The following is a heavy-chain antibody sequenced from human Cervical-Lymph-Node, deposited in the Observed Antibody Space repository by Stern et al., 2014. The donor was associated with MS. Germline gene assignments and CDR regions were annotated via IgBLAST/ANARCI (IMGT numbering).Heavy chain of an antibody. CDR3: ASGTGSKRPTGNY. V-gene: IGHV1-46*01. D-gene: IGHD3/OR15-3a*01. CDR1: GYTFTSHY. Sequence: VQLVASGAEVKKPGASVKVSCKASGYTFTSHYMHWVRQAPGQGLEWVGIITPSGGIASYAQKFQGRVTMTRDTSTSTVYMELSSLRSEDTAVYYCASGTGSKRPTGNYWGQGTLVTVSS. CDR2: ITPSGGIA. J-gene: IGHJ4*02.